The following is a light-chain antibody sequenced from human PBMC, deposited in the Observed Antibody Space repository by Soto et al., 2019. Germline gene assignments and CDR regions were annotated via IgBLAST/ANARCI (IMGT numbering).Light chain of an antibody. CDR2: KAS. Sequence: DIQMTQSPSTLSASVGDRVTITCRASQSISTWLAWYQQEPGKAPKLLIHKASSLQSGVPSRFSGSGSGTEFSLTISSLQPDDFATYYCQRYESYSPWTFGQGTKVDIK. CDR3: QRYESYSPWT. J-gene: IGKJ1*01. CDR1: QSISTW. V-gene: IGKV1-5*03.